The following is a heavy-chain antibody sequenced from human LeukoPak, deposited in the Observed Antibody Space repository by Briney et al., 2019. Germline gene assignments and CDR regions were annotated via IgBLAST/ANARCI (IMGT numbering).Heavy chain of an antibody. Sequence: PSETLSLTCAVSGYSISSGYYWGWIRQPPGKGLEWIGNINHSGSTYYNPSLKSRVTISVDTSKNQFSLNLSSVTAADTAAYYCAGGIVGVHAYWGQGTLVTVSS. V-gene: IGHV4-38-2*01. CDR3: AGGIVGVHAY. D-gene: IGHD1-26*01. CDR1: GYSISSGYY. J-gene: IGHJ4*02. CDR2: INHSGST.